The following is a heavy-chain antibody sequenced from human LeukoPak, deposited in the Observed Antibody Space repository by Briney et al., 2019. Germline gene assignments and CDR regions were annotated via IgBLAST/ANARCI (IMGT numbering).Heavy chain of an antibody. CDR2: ISAYNGKT. V-gene: IGHV1-18*01. Sequence: ASVKVSCKASGYILTSYGTSWVRQAPGQGLEWMGWISAYNGKTNYAQKIQGRVTMTTDTSTSTAYTELRSLRSDDTAVYYCARGHSSAYYLSFDYWGQGTLVTVSS. J-gene: IGHJ4*02. D-gene: IGHD3-22*01. CDR3: ARGHSSAYYLSFDY. CDR1: GYILTSYG.